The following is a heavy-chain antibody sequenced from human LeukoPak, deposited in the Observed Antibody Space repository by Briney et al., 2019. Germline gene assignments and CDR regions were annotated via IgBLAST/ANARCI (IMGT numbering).Heavy chain of an antibody. Sequence: SETLSLTCAVYGGSFSGYYWSWIRQPPGKGLEWIGEINHSGSTNYNPSLKSRVTISVDTSKNQFSLKLSSVTAADTAVYYCARGRSFSPNWFDPWGQGTLVTVSS. CDR3: ARGRSFSPNWFDP. CDR2: INHSGST. CDR1: GGSFSGYY. V-gene: IGHV4-34*01. J-gene: IGHJ5*02.